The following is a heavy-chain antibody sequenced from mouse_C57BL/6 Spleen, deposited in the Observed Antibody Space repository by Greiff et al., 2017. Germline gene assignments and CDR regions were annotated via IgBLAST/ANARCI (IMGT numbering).Heavy chain of an antibody. J-gene: IGHJ3*01. D-gene: IGHD4-1*01. CDR1: GYTFTGYW. Sequence: QVQLKESGAELMKPGASVTLSCKATGYTFTGYWIAWVKQRPGHGLEWIGEILPGSGRTTYNEKFKGKATFTADTSSNTAYMQLSSLTTEDSAIYYCARWDQTGCAYWGQGTLVTVAA. V-gene: IGHV1-9*01. CDR2: ILPGSGRT. CDR3: ARWDQTGCAY.